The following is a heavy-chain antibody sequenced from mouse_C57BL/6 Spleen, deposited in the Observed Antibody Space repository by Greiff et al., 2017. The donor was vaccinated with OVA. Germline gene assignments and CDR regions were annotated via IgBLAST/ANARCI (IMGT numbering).Heavy chain of an antibody. D-gene: IGHD2-4*01. CDR3: ARERIYDYDETLWFAY. CDR2: IYPGSGNT. J-gene: IGHJ3*01. V-gene: IGHV1-84*01. Sequence: QVQLQQSGPELVKPGASVKISCKASGYTFTDYYINWVKQRPGQGLEWIGWIYPGSGNTKYNEKFKGKATLTVDTSSSTAYMQLSSLTSEDSAVYFCARERIYDYDETLWFAYWGQGTLVTVSA. CDR1: GYTFTDYY.